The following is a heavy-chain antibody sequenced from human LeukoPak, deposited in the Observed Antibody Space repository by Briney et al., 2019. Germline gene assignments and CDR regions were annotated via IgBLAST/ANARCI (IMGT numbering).Heavy chain of an antibody. V-gene: IGHV4-4*02. Sequence: SETLSLTCAVSGGSISSSNWWSWVRQPPGKGLEWIGEIYHSGSTNYNPSLKSRVTISVDKSKNQFSLKLSSVTAADTAVFYCARRTRTYYYDSSGYSPWRYYFDYWGQGTLVTVSS. D-gene: IGHD3-22*01. CDR2: IYHSGST. CDR3: ARRTRTYYYDSSGYSPWRYYFDY. J-gene: IGHJ4*02. CDR1: GGSISSSNW.